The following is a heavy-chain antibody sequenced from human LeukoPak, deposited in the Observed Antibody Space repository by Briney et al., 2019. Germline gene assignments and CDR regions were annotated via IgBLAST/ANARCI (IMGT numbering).Heavy chain of an antibody. J-gene: IGHJ4*02. V-gene: IGHV3-49*04. CDR1: GFTFGDYA. Sequence: GGSLRLSCTASGFTFGDYAMSWVRQALGKGPERVGFIRSKTYGETTEYAASVKGRFTASRDDSKSIAYLQMNSLKTEDTAVYYCTREGSRGSYYYWGQGTLVTVSS. CDR3: TREGSRGSYYY. D-gene: IGHD3-22*01. CDR2: IRSKTYGETT.